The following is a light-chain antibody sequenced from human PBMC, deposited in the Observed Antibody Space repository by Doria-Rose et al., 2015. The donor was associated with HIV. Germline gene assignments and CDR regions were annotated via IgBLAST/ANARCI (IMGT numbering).Light chain of an antibody. V-gene: IGKV3-20*01. CDR2: DGS. CDR3: HQYGTSWT. CDR1: QSFNSTY. J-gene: IGKJ1*01. Sequence: TQSPGTLSLSPGERATLSCRASQSFNSTYLAWSQQKPGQAPSLLIYDGSTRATGIPDRFSASGSGTDFTLTINRLEPEDFALYYCHQYGTSWTFGQGTKVEI.